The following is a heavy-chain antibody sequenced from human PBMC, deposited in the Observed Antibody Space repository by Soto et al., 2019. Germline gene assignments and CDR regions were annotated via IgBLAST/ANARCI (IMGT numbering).Heavy chain of an antibody. D-gene: IGHD3-10*01. J-gene: IGHJ3*02. CDR3: ARDVLLWFGESPDAFDI. CDR1: GFTFSSYW. CDR2: IKQDGSEK. V-gene: IGHV3-7*01. Sequence: EVQLVESGGGLVQPGGSLRLSCAASGFTFSSYWMSWVRQAPGKGLEWVANIKQDGSEKYYVDSVKGRFTISRDNAKNSLYLQMNSLRAEDTAVYYCARDVLLWFGESPDAFDIWGQGTMVTVSS.